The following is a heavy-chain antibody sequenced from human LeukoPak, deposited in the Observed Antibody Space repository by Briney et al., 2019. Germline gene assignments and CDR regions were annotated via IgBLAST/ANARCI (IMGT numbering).Heavy chain of an antibody. CDR2: IIPIFGTA. V-gene: IGHV1-69*01. CDR1: GGTFSSYA. Sequence: SVTVSCKASGGTFSSYAISWVRQAPGQGLEWMGGIIPIFGTANYAQKFQGRVTITADESTSTAYMELSGLRSEDTALYYCARSAYGDYRIMNWFDPWGQGTLVTVSS. J-gene: IGHJ5*02. CDR3: ARSAYGDYRIMNWFDP. D-gene: IGHD4-17*01.